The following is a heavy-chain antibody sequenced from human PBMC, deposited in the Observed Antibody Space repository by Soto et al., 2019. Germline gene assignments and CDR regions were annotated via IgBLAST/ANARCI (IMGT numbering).Heavy chain of an antibody. CDR1: GYTFTSDG. V-gene: IGHV1-18*04. Sequence: GAVKVSCKASGYTFTSDGISWVRQAPGQGLEWMGWISAYNGNTIYVQKLQGRVTMTTDTSTSKAYMELRSLRSDDTAVYYCARGRRSTMIVVILDYWGQGTLVTVSS. CDR3: ARGRRSTMIVVILDY. D-gene: IGHD3-22*01. CDR2: ISAYNGNT. J-gene: IGHJ4*02.